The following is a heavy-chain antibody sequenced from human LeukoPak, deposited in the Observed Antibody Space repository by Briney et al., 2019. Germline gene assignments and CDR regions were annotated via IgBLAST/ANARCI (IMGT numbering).Heavy chain of an antibody. CDR3: ARRQGCSSTSCPPDY. D-gene: IGHD2-2*01. V-gene: IGHV5-51*01. CDR2: IYPGDSDT. Sequence: GESLKISCRGSGCSFTTYWIGWVRQMPGKGLEWMGIIYPGDSDTRYTPSFQGQVTMSADKSINTAYLQWSSLKASDTTMYYCARRQGCSSTSCPPDYWGQGTLVTVSP. J-gene: IGHJ4*02. CDR1: GCSFTTYW.